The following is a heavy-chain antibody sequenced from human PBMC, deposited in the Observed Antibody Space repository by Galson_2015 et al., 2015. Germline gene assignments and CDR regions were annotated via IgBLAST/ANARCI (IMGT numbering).Heavy chain of an antibody. J-gene: IGHJ3*02. V-gene: IGHV1-3*01. CDR3: ARVLKVFYGNPVGAFDI. Sequence: SVKVSCKASGYTFTSYAMHWVRQAPGQRLEWMGWINAGNGNTKYSQKFQGRVIITRDTSASTAYMELSSLRSEDTAVYYCARVLKVFYGNPVGAFDIWGQGTMVTVSS. CDR2: INAGNGNT. D-gene: IGHD1-14*01. CDR1: GYTFTSYA.